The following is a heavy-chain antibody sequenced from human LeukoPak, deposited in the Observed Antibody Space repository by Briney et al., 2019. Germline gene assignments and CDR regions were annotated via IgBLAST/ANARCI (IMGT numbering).Heavy chain of an antibody. CDR2: IRNDGRNK. V-gene: IGHV3-30*02. CDR3: AKDLNYGDLPDY. J-gene: IGHJ4*02. Sequence: GGSLRLSCAASVFTFNKYGMYWVRQAPGKGLEWVAFIRNDGRNKYYTDPVEGRFTISRDNSRNTLFLQMNTLRAEDTAVYYCAKDLNYGDLPDYWGQGTLVTVSS. CDR1: VFTFNKYG. D-gene: IGHD4-17*01.